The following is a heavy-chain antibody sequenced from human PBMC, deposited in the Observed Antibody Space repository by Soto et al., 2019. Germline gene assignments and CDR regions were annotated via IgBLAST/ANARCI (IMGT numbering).Heavy chain of an antibody. V-gene: IGHV3-15*07. CDR1: GFTFSNAW. CDR2: IKSKTDGGTT. Sequence: EVQLVESGGGLVKPGGSLRLSCAASGFTFSNAWMNWVRQAPGKGLEWVGRIKSKTDGGTTDYAAPVKGRFTIPRDDSKNTLYLQMNSLKTEDTAVYYCTTHLNYYDSSGYYYLNWFDPWGQGTLVTVSS. CDR3: TTHLNYYDSSGYYYLNWFDP. J-gene: IGHJ5*02. D-gene: IGHD3-22*01.